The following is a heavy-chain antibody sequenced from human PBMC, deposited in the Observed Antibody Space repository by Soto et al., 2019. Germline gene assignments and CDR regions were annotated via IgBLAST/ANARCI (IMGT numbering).Heavy chain of an antibody. Sequence: EVQLVESGGGLVKPGGSLRLSCAASGFTFSNAWMSWVRQAPGKGLEWVGRIKSKTDGGTTDYAAPVKGRFTISRDDSKNTLYLQMNSLKTEDTAVYYCTTDPGGVLGPYGMDVWGQGTTDTVSS. J-gene: IGHJ6*02. CDR3: TTDPGGVLGPYGMDV. D-gene: IGHD3-16*01. CDR2: IKSKTDGGTT. V-gene: IGHV3-15*01. CDR1: GFTFSNAW.